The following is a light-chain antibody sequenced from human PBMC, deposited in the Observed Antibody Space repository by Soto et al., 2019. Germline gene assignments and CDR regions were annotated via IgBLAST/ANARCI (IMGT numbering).Light chain of an antibody. J-gene: IGLJ1*01. CDR3: TSYTDRNNLV. CDR1: SSDVGAYNY. Sequence: QSALAQPASVSGSPGQSITISCTGTSSDVGAYNYVSWYQHHPGKAPKLLIYDVSYRPSGVSSRFSGSKSGNTASLTISGLQAEDEADYYCTSYTDRNNLVFGTGTKVTVL. CDR2: DVS. V-gene: IGLV2-14*01.